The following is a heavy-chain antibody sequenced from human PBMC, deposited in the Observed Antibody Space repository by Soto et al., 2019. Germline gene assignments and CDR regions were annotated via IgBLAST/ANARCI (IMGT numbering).Heavy chain of an antibody. CDR3: ASQKQWGWYDYYYLDV. V-gene: IGHV5-51*01. CDR1: GYSFTSYW. D-gene: IGHD1-26*01. CDR2: IYPGDSDT. Sequence: PGESLKISCKGSGYSFTSYWIGWVRQMPGKGLEWMGIIYPGDSDTRYSPSFQGQVTISADKSISTAYLQWSSLKASDTAMYYCASQKQWGWYDYYYLDVWGKGTTVTVSS. J-gene: IGHJ6*03.